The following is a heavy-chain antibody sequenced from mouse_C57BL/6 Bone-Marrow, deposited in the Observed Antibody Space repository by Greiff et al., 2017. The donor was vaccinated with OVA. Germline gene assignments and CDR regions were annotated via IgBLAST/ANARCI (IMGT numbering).Heavy chain of an antibody. CDR2: IYPGSGST. Sequence: QVQLKESGAELVKPGASVKMSCKASGYTFTSYWITWVKQRPGQGLEWIGDIYPGSGSTNYNEKFKSKATLTVDTSSSTAYMQLSSLTSEDSAVYYCARRLFSFDYWGQGTTLTVSS. CDR3: ARRLFSFDY. V-gene: IGHV1-55*01. CDR1: GYTFTSYW. J-gene: IGHJ2*01.